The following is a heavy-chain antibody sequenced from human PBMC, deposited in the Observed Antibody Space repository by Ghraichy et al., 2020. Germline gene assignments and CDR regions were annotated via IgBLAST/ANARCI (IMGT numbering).Heavy chain of an antibody. CDR1: GFDVSINR. Sequence: GGSLRLSCVGSGFDVSINRMSWVRQAPGKGLEWVSAIYSGGTTDYADSVKGRFTFSRDNSTNTVYLQMNSLRVDDTAVYYCARDLWAFDIWGQGTLVTVSS. CDR3: ARDLWAFDI. J-gene: IGHJ3*02. D-gene: IGHD2-21*01. CDR2: IYSGGTT. V-gene: IGHV3-53*01.